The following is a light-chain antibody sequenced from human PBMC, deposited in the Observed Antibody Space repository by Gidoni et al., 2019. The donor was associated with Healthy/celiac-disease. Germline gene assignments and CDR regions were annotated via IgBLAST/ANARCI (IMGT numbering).Light chain of an antibody. CDR1: QSVSSSY. CDR2: GAS. V-gene: IGKV3-20*01. CDR3: QQYGSSPH. Sequence: EIALPQSPGSLSLSPGERATLSCRASQSVSSSYLAWYQQKPGQAPRLLIYGASSRATGIPDRFSGSGSGTDFTLTISRLEPEDFAVYYCQQYGSSPHFGGGTKVEIK. J-gene: IGKJ4*01.